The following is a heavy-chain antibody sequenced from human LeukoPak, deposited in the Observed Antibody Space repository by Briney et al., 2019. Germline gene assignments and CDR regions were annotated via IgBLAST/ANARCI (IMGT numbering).Heavy chain of an antibody. CDR1: GFTVSSNY. CDR2: IYSGGST. Sequence: PGGSLRLSCAASGFTVSSNYMSWVRQAPGKGLEWVSVIYSGGSTYYADSVKGRFTISRDNSKNTLYLQMNSLRAEDTAVYYCARGSGIAVAGRPFDYWGQGTLVTVSS. J-gene: IGHJ4*02. CDR3: ARGSGIAVAGRPFDY. D-gene: IGHD6-19*01. V-gene: IGHV3-53*01.